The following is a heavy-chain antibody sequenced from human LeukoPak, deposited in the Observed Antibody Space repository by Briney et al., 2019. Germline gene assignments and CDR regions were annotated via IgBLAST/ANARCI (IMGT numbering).Heavy chain of an antibody. D-gene: IGHD3-22*01. CDR1: GYSISSGYY. Sequence: SETLSLTCAVSGYSISSGYYWGWIRQPPGKGLEWIGNIYHSGNTYYNPSLKSRVTISVDTSKNQFFLKLNSVTAADTAVYYCARAYISGSSGYYFAYWGQGTLVTVSS. J-gene: IGHJ4*02. CDR3: ARAYISGSSGYYFAY. CDR2: IYHSGNT. V-gene: IGHV4-38-2*01.